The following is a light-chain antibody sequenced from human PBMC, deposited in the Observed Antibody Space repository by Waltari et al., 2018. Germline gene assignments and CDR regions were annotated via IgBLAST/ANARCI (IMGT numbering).Light chain of an antibody. CDR1: SSDIGPYNY. J-gene: IGLJ1*01. CDR3: ASYAGNNNFV. Sequence: QSALTQPPSASGSPGQSVSIPCPGTSSDIGPYNYVPWYQKHPGKAPKLMISEVSKRPSGVPDRFSGSKSGNTASLTVSGLQAEDEADYYCASYAGNNNFVFGSGTKVTVL. CDR2: EVS. V-gene: IGLV2-8*01.